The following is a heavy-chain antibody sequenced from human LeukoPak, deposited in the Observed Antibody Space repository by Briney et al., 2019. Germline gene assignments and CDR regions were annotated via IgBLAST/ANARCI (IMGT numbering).Heavy chain of an antibody. CDR2: IPYDGSNK. Sequence: GGSLRLSCAASGFTFSSYGMHWVRQAPGKGLEWVAFIPYDGSNKYYADSVKGRFTISRDNSKNTLYLQMNSLRAGDTAVYYCAKGVGGSANYYYMDVWGKGTTVTVSS. J-gene: IGHJ6*03. CDR1: GFTFSSYG. CDR3: AKGVGGSANYYYMDV. V-gene: IGHV3-30*02. D-gene: IGHD3-10*01.